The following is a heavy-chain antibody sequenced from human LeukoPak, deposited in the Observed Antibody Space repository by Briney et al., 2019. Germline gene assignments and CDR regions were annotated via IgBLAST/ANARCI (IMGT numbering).Heavy chain of an antibody. J-gene: IGHJ4*02. CDR3: ASGLQRYTVSWPFDS. V-gene: IGHV3-21*01. D-gene: IGHD6-13*01. CDR2: FSSRSDYI. Sequence: GGSLRLSCAASGSSFTYYTMNWVRQAPGKGLEWVSSFSSRSDYIYYADSVKGRFTISRDNAKNSLYLQMDSQRAEDTAVYYCASGLQRYTVSWPFDSWGQGTLVTVSS. CDR1: GSSFTYYT.